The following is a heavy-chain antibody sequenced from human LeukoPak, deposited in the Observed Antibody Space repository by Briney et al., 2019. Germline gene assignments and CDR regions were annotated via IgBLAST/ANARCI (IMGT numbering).Heavy chain of an antibody. Sequence: SETLSLTCTVSGGSISSYYWSWIRQPAGKGLEWIGRIYTSGSTNYNPSLKSRVTISVDTSKNQFSLKLSSVTAADTAVYYCARDRGDGYDYFWDYWSQGTLVTVSS. CDR3: ARDRGDGYDYFWDY. D-gene: IGHD5-12*01. CDR1: GGSISSYY. V-gene: IGHV4-4*07. CDR2: IYTSGST. J-gene: IGHJ4*02.